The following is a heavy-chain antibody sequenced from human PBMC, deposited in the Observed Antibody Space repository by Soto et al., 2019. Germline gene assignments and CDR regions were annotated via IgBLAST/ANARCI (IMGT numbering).Heavy chain of an antibody. J-gene: IGHJ6*02. V-gene: IGHV3-30-3*01. CDR2: ISYDGSNK. CDR1: GFTFSSYA. D-gene: IGHD2-15*01. Sequence: QVQLVESGGGVVQPGRSLRLSCAASGFTFSSYAMHWVRQAPGKGLEWVAVISYDGSNKYYADSVKGRFTISRDNSKNTLYLQMNSLRAEDTAVYYCARDRSVVVAATDPGYYYGMDVWGQGTTVTVCS. CDR3: ARDRSVVVAATDPGYYYGMDV.